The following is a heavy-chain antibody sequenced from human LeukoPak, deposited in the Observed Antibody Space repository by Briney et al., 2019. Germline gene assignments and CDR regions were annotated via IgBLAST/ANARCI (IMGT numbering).Heavy chain of an antibody. CDR2: IYTSGST. CDR3: ARVYYYGSGSQITYYFDY. D-gene: IGHD3-10*01. CDR1: GDSISSSSSY. V-gene: IGHV4-61*05. J-gene: IGHJ4*02. Sequence: SETLSLTCTVSGDSISSSSSYWGWIRQPPGKGLEWIGRIYTSGSTNYNPSLKSRVTMSVDTSKNQFSLKLSSVTAADTAVYYCARVYYYGSGSQITYYFDYWGQGTLVTVSS.